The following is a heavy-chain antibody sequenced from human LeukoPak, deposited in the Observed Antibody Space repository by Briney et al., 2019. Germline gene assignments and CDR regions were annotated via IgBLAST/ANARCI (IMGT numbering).Heavy chain of an antibody. CDR3: ARDLHYYDSSAYHPVSY. J-gene: IGHJ4*02. D-gene: IGHD3-22*01. V-gene: IGHV3-21*01. CDR1: GFTFSSYT. Sequence: GGSLRLSCEASGFTFSSYTMNWVRQAPGKGLEWVSSISYSSSYIYYADSVKGRFTIPRDNAKNSLYLQMNSLRAEDTAVYYCARDLHYYDSSAYHPVSYWGQGTLVTVSS. CDR2: ISYSSSYI.